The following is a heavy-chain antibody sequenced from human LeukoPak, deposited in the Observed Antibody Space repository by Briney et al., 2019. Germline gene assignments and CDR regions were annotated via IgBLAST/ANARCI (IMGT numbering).Heavy chain of an antibody. V-gene: IGHV4-30-4*01. J-gene: IGHJ4*02. CDR1: GGTICSGDYY. Sequence: SENLSLNGTVSGGTICSGDYYRRWLRQPPGKSLGRIGYIYNSGSTSYSPSLKHRLTISVDRSKNQFSLRLNSVTAADTAVYYCARDILTGFDYWGQGTLVTVSS. D-gene: IGHD3-9*01. CDR3: ARDILTGFDY. CDR2: IYNSGST.